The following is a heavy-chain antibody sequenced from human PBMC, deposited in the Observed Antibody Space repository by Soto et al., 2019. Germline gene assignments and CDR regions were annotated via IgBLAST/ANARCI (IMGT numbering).Heavy chain of an antibody. D-gene: IGHD2-8*01. CDR1: GYTFTGYY. V-gene: IGHV1-2*04. CDR3: ARDGYCTNGVCYPREYYFDY. J-gene: IGHJ4*02. Sequence: ASVKVSCKASGYTFTGYYMHWVRQAPGQGLEWMGWINPNSGGTNYAQKFQGWVTMTRDTSISTAYMELSRLRSDDTAVYYCARDGYCTNGVCYPREYYFDYWGQGTLVTVS. CDR2: INPNSGGT.